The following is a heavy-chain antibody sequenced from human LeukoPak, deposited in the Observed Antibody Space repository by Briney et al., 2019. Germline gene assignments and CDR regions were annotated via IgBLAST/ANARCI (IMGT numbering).Heavy chain of an antibody. CDR3: AKDQCTRTRCDGYPGY. CDR1: GFTFSSYG. J-gene: IGHJ4*02. V-gene: IGHV3-30*02. Sequence: GGPVRLSCAASGFTFSSYGMHWLGQAPGKGREGVAFIHFDGSTKYSGDSVKGRFTISRDNSKNTLYLQMNSLRPEDTAVYYCAKDQCTRTRCDGYPGYWGQGSLVTVSS. CDR2: IHFDGSTK. D-gene: IGHD2-2*03.